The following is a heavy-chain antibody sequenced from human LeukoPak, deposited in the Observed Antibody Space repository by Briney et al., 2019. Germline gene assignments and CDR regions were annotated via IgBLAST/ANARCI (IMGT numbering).Heavy chain of an antibody. Sequence: GGSLRLFCTASGFSFENYGMHWVRQAPGKGLEWVAFIRYDGSNKYYAESVKGRFTISRDISKHTLFLQMDSLRADDTAVYYCGTQRYSGYDRDGTFDYWGQGTLVTVSS. J-gene: IGHJ4*02. CDR1: GFSFENYG. CDR2: IRYDGSNK. D-gene: IGHD5-12*01. CDR3: GTQRYSGYDRDGTFDY. V-gene: IGHV3-30*02.